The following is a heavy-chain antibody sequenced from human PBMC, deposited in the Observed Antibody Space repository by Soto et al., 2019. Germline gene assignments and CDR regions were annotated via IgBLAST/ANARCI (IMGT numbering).Heavy chain of an antibody. J-gene: IGHJ4*02. Sequence: QVQLVESVVIVVQPGRSLRLSCAASGFTFSSYGMHWVRQAPGKGLEWVADIWYDGSNKYYADSVKGRFTISRDNSKNTLYLQMNSLRAEDTAVYYCARDGYCSGGSCYSVPVFDYWGQGTLVTVSS. CDR3: ARDGYCSGGSCYSVPVFDY. D-gene: IGHD2-15*01. CDR1: GFTFSSYG. CDR2: IWYDGSNK. V-gene: IGHV3-33*01.